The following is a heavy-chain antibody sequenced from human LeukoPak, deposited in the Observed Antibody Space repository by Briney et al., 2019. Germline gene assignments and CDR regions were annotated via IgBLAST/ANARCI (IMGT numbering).Heavy chain of an antibody. V-gene: IGHV4-4*07. J-gene: IGHJ4*02. CDR2: FYPTVSS. CDR1: GGSISSYY. CDR3: ARDVSIFGPSFYFDF. Sequence: PSETLSLTCTVSGGSISSYYWSWIRQPAGKGLEWIGHFYPTVSSNYNPSLKSRVTMSVDTSKNQFSLKMSSVTAAGTAAYYCARDVSIFGPSFYFDFWGQGTLVTVSS. D-gene: IGHD3-3*01.